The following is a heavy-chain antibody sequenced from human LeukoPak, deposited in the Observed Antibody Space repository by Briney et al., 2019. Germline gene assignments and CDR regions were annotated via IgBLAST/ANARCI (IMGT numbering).Heavy chain of an antibody. CDR1: EFTVSTNY. CDR3: ARGSDGWFAFDY. Sequence: PGGSLRLSCAASEFTVSTNYMSCVRQAPGKGLEWVSIIYSTGGKYYADYVKGRLTISRDNSKHTLYLKMNSLRGEDTAVYYCARGSDGWFAFDYWGQGILVTVPS. D-gene: IGHD6-19*01. J-gene: IGHJ4*02. V-gene: IGHV3-66*01. CDR2: IYSTGGK.